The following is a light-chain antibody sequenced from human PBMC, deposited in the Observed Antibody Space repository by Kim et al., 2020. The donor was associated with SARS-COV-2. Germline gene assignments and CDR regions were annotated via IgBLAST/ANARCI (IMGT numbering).Light chain of an antibody. CDR3: QQSGNARWT. CDR2: AAS. V-gene: IGKV3-20*01. Sequence: SPGERATLSCRASQTMSSNFLAWYPQKPGQAPRLLIYAASKRATGIPDRFSGSGSGTDFTLTISRLDPEDFAVYYCQQSGNARWTFGQGTKVDIK. CDR1: QTMSSNF. J-gene: IGKJ1*01.